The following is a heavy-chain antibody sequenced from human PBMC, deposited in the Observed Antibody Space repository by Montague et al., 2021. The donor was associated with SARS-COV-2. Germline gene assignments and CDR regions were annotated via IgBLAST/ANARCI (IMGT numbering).Heavy chain of an antibody. J-gene: IGHJ2*01. Sequence: TLSLTCSVSGGSINTGGYYWNWIRQSAGKGLEWIARIYSSGSTNSRPSLKSRATISLDTSKNQFSLWLSSVTAADTAVYYCARDPGYTSFTRWYFDLWGPGTLVTVSS. CDR2: IYSSGST. CDR1: GGSINTGGYY. D-gene: IGHD5-18*01. V-gene: IGHV4-61*02. CDR3: ARDPGYTSFTRWYFDL.